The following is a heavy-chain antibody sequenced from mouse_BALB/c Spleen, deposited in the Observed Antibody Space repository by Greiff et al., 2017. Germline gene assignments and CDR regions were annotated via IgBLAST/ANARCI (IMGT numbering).Heavy chain of an antibody. Sequence: VQLVESGPGLVQPSQSLSITCTVSGFSLTSYGVHWVRQSPGKGLEWLGVIWSGGSTDYNAAFISRLSISKDNSKSQVFFKMNSLQANDTAIYYCASSYYRYGDYYAMDYWGQGTSVTVSS. CDR2: IWSGGST. D-gene: IGHD2-14*01. CDR3: ASSYYRYGDYYAMDY. J-gene: IGHJ4*01. V-gene: IGHV2-2*02. CDR1: GFSLTSYG.